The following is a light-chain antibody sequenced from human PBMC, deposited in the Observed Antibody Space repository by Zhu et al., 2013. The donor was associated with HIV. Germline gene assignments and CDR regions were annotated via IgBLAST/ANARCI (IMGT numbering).Light chain of an antibody. Sequence: EIVLTQSPGTLSLSPGERATLSCRASQSVDSTFLAWYQQKPGQPPMLLIFGASTRATGIPDRFSGSGSGTDFTLTISRLEPEDFAVYYCQQNDSSSLTFGGGTTVEI. J-gene: IGKJ4*01. V-gene: IGKV3-20*01. CDR3: QQNDSSSLT. CDR1: QSVDSTF. CDR2: GAS.